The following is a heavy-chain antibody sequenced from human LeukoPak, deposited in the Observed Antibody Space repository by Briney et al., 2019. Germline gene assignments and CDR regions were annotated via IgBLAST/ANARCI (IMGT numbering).Heavy chain of an antibody. CDR1: GFTFDDYA. J-gene: IGHJ4*02. V-gene: IGHV3-9*01. CDR2: ISWNSGSI. D-gene: IGHD3-16*01. CDR3: AKDLYGSLDY. Sequence: GGSLRLSCAASGFTFDDYAMHWVRQAPGKGLEWVSGISWNSGSIGYADSVKGRFTISRDNAKNSLYLQMDSLRAEDTALYYCAKDLYGSLDYWGQGTLVTVSS.